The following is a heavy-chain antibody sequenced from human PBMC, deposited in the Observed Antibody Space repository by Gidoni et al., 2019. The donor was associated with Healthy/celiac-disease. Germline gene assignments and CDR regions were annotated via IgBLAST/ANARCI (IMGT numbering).Heavy chain of an antibody. J-gene: IGHJ4*02. CDR2: ISGSGGST. CDR1: RFPFRSYA. V-gene: IGHV3-23*01. Sequence: EVQLLESGGGLVQPGGSLRLSCAASRFPFRSYAMSWVRQAPGKGLEWVSAISGSGGSTYYADSVKGRFTISRDNSKNTLYLQMNSLRAEDTAVYYCAKDLFGYCSGGSCYHDYWGQGTLVTVSS. D-gene: IGHD2-15*01. CDR3: AKDLFGYCSGGSCYHDY.